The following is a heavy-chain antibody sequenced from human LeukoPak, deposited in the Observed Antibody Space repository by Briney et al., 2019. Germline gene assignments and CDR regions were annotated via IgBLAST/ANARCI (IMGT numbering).Heavy chain of an antibody. D-gene: IGHD6-13*01. J-gene: IGHJ4*02. CDR1: GESFSAYY. Sequence: PPETLSLTCAVYGESFSAYYWSWIRQPPGKGLEWIREINHSGSTNYNPSLKSRLTISVDTSKNRSSLKLSSVTAADTAVYYCQAATGPFDYWGQGTLVTVSS. CDR2: INHSGST. V-gene: IGHV4-34*01. CDR3: QAATGPFDY.